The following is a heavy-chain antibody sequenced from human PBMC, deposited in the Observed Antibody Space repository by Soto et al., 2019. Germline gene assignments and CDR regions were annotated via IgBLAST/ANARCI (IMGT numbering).Heavy chain of an antibody. CDR1: GFTFSSYA. J-gene: IGHJ4*02. Sequence: QLLESGGGLVQPGGSLRLSCAASGFTFSSYAMNWVRQAPGKGLEWVSTIDYTGGYSYYADSVKGRFTISRDNSQKTWIRQKNGRRAKNTPIFFGAKAPPRPFCGSVSSPFASGGQGPLVTVP. D-gene: IGHD2-21*01. V-gene: IGHV3-23*01. CDR3: AKAPPRPFCGSVSSPFAS. CDR2: IDYTGGYS.